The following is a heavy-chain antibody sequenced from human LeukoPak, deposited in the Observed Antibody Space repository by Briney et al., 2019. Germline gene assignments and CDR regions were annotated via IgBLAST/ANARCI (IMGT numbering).Heavy chain of an antibody. CDR1: GSSIRSGYY. D-gene: IGHD3-22*01. Sequence: SETLSLTCAVSGSSIRSGYYGGWIRQSPGKGLEWIGTINHIGNTYGNPSLKSRVTISVDTSKNQFSLMLSSVTAADTAVYYCARGGFYFDSSAYLEYWGQGAPVTVSS. J-gene: IGHJ4*02. CDR2: INHIGNT. V-gene: IGHV4-38-2*01. CDR3: ARGGFYFDSSAYLEY.